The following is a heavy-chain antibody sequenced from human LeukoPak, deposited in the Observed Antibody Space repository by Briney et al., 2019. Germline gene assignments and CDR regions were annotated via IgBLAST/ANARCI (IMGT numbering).Heavy chain of an antibody. J-gene: IGHJ4*02. V-gene: IGHV3-23*01. Sequence: GGSLRLSCAASGFTFSSYAMTWVRQAPGKGLEWVSAISGTGSSTYYADSVKGRFTISRDNSKNTLYLQMNSLRAEDTAVYYCAKAPVITMRRIDYWGQGTLVTVSS. CDR1: GFTFSSYA. CDR2: ISGTGSST. D-gene: IGHD3-22*01. CDR3: AKAPVITMRRIDY.